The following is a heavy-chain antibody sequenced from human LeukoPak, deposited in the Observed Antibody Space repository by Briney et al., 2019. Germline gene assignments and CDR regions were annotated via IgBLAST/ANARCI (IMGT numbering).Heavy chain of an antibody. J-gene: IGHJ4*02. Sequence: PSETLSLTCTVSGGSISSYYWIWIRQPAGKGLEWIGRIYTGGSTNFNPSLKSRVTMSVDTSKNQFSLELSSVTAADTAVYYCARDDFWSGYAPDYWGQGTLVTVSS. D-gene: IGHD3-3*01. V-gene: IGHV4-4*07. CDR3: ARDDFWSGYAPDY. CDR2: IYTGGST. CDR1: GGSISSYY.